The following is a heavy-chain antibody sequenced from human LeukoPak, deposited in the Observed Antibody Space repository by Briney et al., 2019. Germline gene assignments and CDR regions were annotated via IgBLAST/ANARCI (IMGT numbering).Heavy chain of an antibody. CDR3: ATGGINLDF. J-gene: IGHJ4*02. D-gene: IGHD5-24*01. Sequence: GGSLRLSCVGSGFTFSAYGMNWVRQAPGKGLEWISYISSTSNTIYYADFVKGRFTISRDNAKNSLYLQMNSLRAEDTAVYYCATGGINLDFWGQGTLVTVSS. CDR1: GFTFSAYG. V-gene: IGHV3-48*01. CDR2: ISSTSNTI.